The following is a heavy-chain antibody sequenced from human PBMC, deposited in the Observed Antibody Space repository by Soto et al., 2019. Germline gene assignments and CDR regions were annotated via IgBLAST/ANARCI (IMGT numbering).Heavy chain of an antibody. J-gene: IGHJ6*02. V-gene: IGHV3-48*03. CDR3: ARELVAYSYGWVRSMDV. Sequence: AQLVESGGRLVQPGGSLRLSCAASGFTFRNYEINWVRQAPGKGLEWVSYISRSGTTIYYADSVKGRFTISRDNAKNSRYLQMNSLRDEDTAVYYCARELVAYSYGWVRSMDVWGQGTTVTVSS. D-gene: IGHD5-18*01. CDR2: ISRSGTTI. CDR1: GFTFRNYE.